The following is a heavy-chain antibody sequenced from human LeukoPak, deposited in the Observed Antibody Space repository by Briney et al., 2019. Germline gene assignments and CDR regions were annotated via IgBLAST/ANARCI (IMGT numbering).Heavy chain of an antibody. CDR1: GGSISSSSYY. Sequence: SETLSLTCTVSGGSISSSSYYWGWIRQPPGKGLEWIGSIYYSGSTYYNPSLKSRVTISVDTSKNQFSLKLSSVTAADTAVYYCARYYHGSGTKVDYWGQGTLVTVSS. CDR2: IYYSGST. D-gene: IGHD3-10*01. J-gene: IGHJ4*02. V-gene: IGHV4-39*01. CDR3: ARYYHGSGTKVDY.